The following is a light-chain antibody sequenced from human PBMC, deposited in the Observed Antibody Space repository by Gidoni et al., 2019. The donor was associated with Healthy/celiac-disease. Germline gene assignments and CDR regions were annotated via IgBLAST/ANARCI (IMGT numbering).Light chain of an antibody. CDR2: GAS. J-gene: IGKJ5*01. Sequence: EIVLTQSPGTLSLSPGERATLSCRASQSVSSSYLAWYQQKPGQAPRLLICGASSRATGIPDRFSGSGSGTDFTLTISRLEPEDFAVYYCQQYGSSPFPFXXXTRLEIK. CDR3: QQYGSSPFP. V-gene: IGKV3-20*01. CDR1: QSVSSSY.